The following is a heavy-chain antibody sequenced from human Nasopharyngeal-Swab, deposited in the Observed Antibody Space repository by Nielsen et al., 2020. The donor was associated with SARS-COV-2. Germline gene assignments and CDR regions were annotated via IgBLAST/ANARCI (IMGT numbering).Heavy chain of an antibody. CDR2: IKNKTDDGTT. CDR3: TTATAAAGTYYYDSSGYYYFDY. J-gene: IGHJ4*02. V-gene: IGHV3-15*07. Sequence: WIRQPPGKGLEWGGRIKNKTDDGTTDYGEPVKGRFTISRDDSKDTLNLQMNSLKTEDTAVYYCTTATAAAGTYYYDSSGYYYFDYWGQGTLVTVSS. D-gene: IGHD3-22*01.